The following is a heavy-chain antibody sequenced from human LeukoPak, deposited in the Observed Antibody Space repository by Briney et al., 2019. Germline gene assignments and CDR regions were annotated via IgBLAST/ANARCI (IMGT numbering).Heavy chain of an antibody. V-gene: IGHV4-61*03. Sequence: PSETLSLTCTVSGGSINSGSYYWTWIRQPLGKGLEWIGYVDHTGSTNFNPSLNGRVSISRDTTKNLFSLRLRSVTAADTAVYFCARGRVSSSTWYSTYYYYFYMDVWGKGTTVTVSS. CDR2: VDHTGST. CDR3: ARGRVSSSTWYSTYYYYFYMDV. J-gene: IGHJ6*03. CDR1: GGSINSGSYY. D-gene: IGHD1-1*01.